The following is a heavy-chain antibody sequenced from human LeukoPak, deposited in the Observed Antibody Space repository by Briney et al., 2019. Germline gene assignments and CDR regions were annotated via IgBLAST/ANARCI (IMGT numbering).Heavy chain of an antibody. CDR3: ARDGLYCTNGVCSSDI. CDR2: XNPSSGGT. D-gene: IGHD2-8*01. J-gene: IGHJ3*02. V-gene: IGHV1-46*01. Sequence: KAXXYTFXGXXIHWVRXAPGXXLXXXXXXNPSSGGTGYAQKFQGRVTMTRDTSTSTVYMELTSLRSEDTAVYYCARDGLYCTNGVCSSDIWGQGTLVTVSS. CDR1: XYTFXGXX.